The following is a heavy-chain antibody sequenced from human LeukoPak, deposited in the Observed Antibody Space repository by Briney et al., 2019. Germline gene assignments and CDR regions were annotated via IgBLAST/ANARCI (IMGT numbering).Heavy chain of an antibody. CDR3: ARSLTMVRAYDY. CDR2: ISSDGSKK. J-gene: IGHJ4*02. Sequence: GGSLRLSCEASGFTFSSYAMHWVRQAPGKGLEWVAVISSDGSKKDYADSVKGRFTISRDNSKNTLYLQMNSLRAEDTAVYYCARSLTMVRAYDYWGQGTLVTVSS. CDR1: GFTFSSYA. V-gene: IGHV3-30*04. D-gene: IGHD3-10*01.